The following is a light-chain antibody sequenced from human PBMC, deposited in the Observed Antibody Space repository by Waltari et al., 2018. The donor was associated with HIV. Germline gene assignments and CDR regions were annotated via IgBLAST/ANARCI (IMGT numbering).Light chain of an antibody. CDR3: ATWDGSLGGAYV. J-gene: IGLJ1*01. CDR1: TSSVGSNF. V-gene: IGLV1-47*01. CDR2: RDK. Sequence: QSVLTQPPSASGTPGQRVTISCSGTTSSVGSNFISWYQQLPETAPKLLIYRDKRRPAGVPDRFSGSKSGASASLAISGLRSEDEGDYYCATWDGSLGGAYVFGAGTKVSVL.